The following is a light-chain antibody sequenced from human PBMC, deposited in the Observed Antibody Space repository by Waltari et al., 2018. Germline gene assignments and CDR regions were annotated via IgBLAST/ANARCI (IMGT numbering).Light chain of an antibody. J-gene: IGLJ2*01. CDR1: DLEDYY. Sequence: SYKLPQPPSLSLSPGQTASITCSGYDLEDYYVAWYQQRPGQSPVILIYQDTKRPSGIPERCSGSDSGNTATLTIRETQTIDDADYYGQAWDNSAVVFGGGTTLSGL. V-gene: IGLV3-1*01. CDR2: QDT. CDR3: QAWDNSAVV.